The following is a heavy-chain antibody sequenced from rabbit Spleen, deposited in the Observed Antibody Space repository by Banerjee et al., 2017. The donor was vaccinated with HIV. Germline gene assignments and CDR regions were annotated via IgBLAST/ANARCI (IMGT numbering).Heavy chain of an antibody. J-gene: IGHJ3*01. Sequence: QSLEEYGGDLVKPGASLTLTCKASGLDFSSSYWICWVRQAPGKGLEWIACIDVSGGSTTHYASWAKGRFTVSKTSSTTATLQMTSLTVADTATYFCARDLPDIIGWNFGFWGQGTLVTVS. D-gene: IGHD1-1*01. CDR2: IDVSGGSTT. CDR3: ARDLPDIIGWNFGF. CDR1: GLDFSSSYW. V-gene: IGHV1S40*01.